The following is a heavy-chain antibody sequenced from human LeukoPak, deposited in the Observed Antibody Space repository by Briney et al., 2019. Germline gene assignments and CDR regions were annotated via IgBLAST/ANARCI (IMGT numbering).Heavy chain of an antibody. CDR2: VINTGGTA. Sequence: GGSLRLSCAASGFTFTTYAMNWVRQAPGKGLEWVSTVINTGGTAFYADSVKGRFTISRDNSKNTLYLQMNNLRAEDTAVYYCAKDIHGDYGGIDYWGQGTLVTVSS. D-gene: IGHD4-17*01. J-gene: IGHJ4*02. V-gene: IGHV3-23*01. CDR1: GFTFTTYA. CDR3: AKDIHGDYGGIDY.